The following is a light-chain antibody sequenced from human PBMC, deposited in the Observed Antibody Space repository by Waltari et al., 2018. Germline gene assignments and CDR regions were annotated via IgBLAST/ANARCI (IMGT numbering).Light chain of an antibody. CDR3: QQYNNWPRWT. Sequence: EILMTQSPATLSVSQGERATLSCRASQSVSSNVAWYQQKPGQAPRLLIYGATIRATGIPVRFSGSESGTEFTLTISSLQSGDFAVYYCQQYNNWPRWTFGQGTKVEIK. V-gene: IGKV3-15*01. CDR2: GAT. J-gene: IGKJ1*01. CDR1: QSVSSN.